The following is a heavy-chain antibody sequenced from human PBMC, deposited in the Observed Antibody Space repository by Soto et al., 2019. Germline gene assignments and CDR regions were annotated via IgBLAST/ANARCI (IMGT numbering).Heavy chain of an antibody. CDR3: ARDRVGGDQWQDK. CDR1: GYTFTNYG. Sequence: QVRLVQSGVEVKKPGASVKVSCRASGYTFTNYGISCVRQAPGHGLEWVGWISADSGDTAYAQKLQGRVNITTDTSTGTAYMELRGLRSDDTAVYYCARDRVGGDQWQDKWGQGTLVTVSS. CDR2: ISADSGDT. D-gene: IGHD6-19*01. V-gene: IGHV1-18*01. J-gene: IGHJ4*02.